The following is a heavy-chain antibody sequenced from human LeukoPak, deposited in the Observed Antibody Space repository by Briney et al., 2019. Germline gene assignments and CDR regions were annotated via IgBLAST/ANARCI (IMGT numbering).Heavy chain of an antibody. CDR1: GFTFDDYG. Sequence: GGSLRLXCAASGFTFDDYGMSWVRQAPGKGLEWVSGINWNGGSTGYADSVKGRFTISRDNAKNSLYLQMNSLRAEDTALYYCASLHSLGGWFDPWGQGTLVTVSS. J-gene: IGHJ5*02. V-gene: IGHV3-20*04. D-gene: IGHD3-16*01. CDR2: INWNGGST. CDR3: ASLHSLGGWFDP.